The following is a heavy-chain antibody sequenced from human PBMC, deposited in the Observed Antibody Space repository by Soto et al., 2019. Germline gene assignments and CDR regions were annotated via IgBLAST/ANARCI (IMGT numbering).Heavy chain of an antibody. V-gene: IGHV1-46*01. CDR1: GYTFTSYY. Sequence: GASVEVSCKASGYTFTSYYMHWVQQAPGQGLEWMGIINPSGGSTSYAQKFQGRVTMTRDTSTSTVYMELSSLRSEGTAVYYCARAVAAAGTDYYYYGMDVWGQGTTVTVSS. CDR2: INPSGGST. D-gene: IGHD6-13*01. CDR3: ARAVAAAGTDYYYYGMDV. J-gene: IGHJ6*02.